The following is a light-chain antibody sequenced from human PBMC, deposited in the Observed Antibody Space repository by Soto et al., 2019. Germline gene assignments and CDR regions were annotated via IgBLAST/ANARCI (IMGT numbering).Light chain of an antibody. J-gene: IGKJ2*01. CDR1: QSVSNNY. Sequence: EIVLTQSPGTLSLSPGERATLSCRASQSVSNNYLAWYQQKPGQAPRLLIYGASGRATGVPDRFSGSGSGTAFTFTSTRLETEDFAVEYCQQYGSSLGYAFGQGTKVEMK. V-gene: IGKV3-20*01. CDR3: QQYGSSLGYA. CDR2: GAS.